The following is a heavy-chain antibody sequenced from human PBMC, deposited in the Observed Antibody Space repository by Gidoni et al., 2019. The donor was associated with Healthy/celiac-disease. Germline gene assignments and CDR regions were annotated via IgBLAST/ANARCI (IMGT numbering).Heavy chain of an antibody. CDR1: GLTFSSYA. CDR3: ARDRLRLFVVVTAIRGFDY. V-gene: IGHV3-30*01. CDR2: ISYDGSNK. J-gene: IGHJ4*02. Sequence: CAASGLTFSSYAMQWVRQAPGKVLEWVAVISYDGSNKYYAASVKGRFTISRDNSKNTLYLQMNSLRAEDTAVYYCARDRLRLFVVVTAIRGFDYWGQGTLVTVSS. D-gene: IGHD2-21*02.